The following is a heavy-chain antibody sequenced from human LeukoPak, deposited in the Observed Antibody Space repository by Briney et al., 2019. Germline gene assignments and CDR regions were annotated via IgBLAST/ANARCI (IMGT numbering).Heavy chain of an antibody. CDR2: ISAYNGNT. D-gene: IGHD1-14*01. Sequence: ASVKVSCKASGYTFTSYGISWVRQAPGQGLEWMGWISAYNGNTNYAQKLQGRVTMTTDTSTSTAYMELRGLRAEDTAIYYCVRGDRYFFDYWGQGTLVTVSS. CDR3: VRGDRYFFDY. J-gene: IGHJ4*02. V-gene: IGHV1-18*01. CDR1: GYTFTSYG.